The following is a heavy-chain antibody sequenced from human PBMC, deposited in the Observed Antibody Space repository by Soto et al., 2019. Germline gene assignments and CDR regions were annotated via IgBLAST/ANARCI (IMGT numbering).Heavy chain of an antibody. V-gene: IGHV4-31*03. CDR1: GGSISSGGYY. D-gene: IGHD6-6*01. J-gene: IGHJ4*02. Sequence: SETLSLTCTVSGGSISSGGYYWSWIRQHPGKGLEWIGYIYYSGSTYYNPSLKSRVTISVDTSKNQFSLKLSSVTAADTAVYYCARDRDCSSTWGFDYWGQGXLVTVYS. CDR3: ARDRDCSSTWGFDY. CDR2: IYYSGST.